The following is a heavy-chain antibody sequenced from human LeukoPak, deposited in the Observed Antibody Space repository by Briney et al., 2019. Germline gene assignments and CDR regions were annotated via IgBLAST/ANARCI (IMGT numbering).Heavy chain of an antibody. CDR3: ATALDGWDSSGYYRY. D-gene: IGHD3-22*01. CDR1: GGTFSSYA. CDR2: IIPIFGTA. V-gene: IGHV1-69*13. Sequence: SVKASCKASGGTFSSYAISWVRQAPGQGREWMGGIIPIFGTADYAQKFQGRVTITADESTSAAYMELNSLRSEDTAVYYCATALDGWDSSGYYRYWGQGTLVTVSS. J-gene: IGHJ4*02.